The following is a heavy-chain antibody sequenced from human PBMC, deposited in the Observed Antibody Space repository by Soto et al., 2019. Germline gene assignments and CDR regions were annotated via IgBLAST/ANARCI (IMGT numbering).Heavy chain of an antibody. D-gene: IGHD5-12*01. CDR2: INTDGSTT. J-gene: IGHJ4*02. CDR1: GFTLSNYW. CDR3: VRIRRGDGYTFGY. Sequence: EVQLVESGGVSVQPGGSLRLSCTASGFTLSNYWTHWVRQAPGKGLVWVSRINTDGSTTTYADSVKGRFTISRDNAKNTLYLQMNSLRDEDTAVYYCVRIRRGDGYTFGYWGQGTLVTVSS. V-gene: IGHV3-74*01.